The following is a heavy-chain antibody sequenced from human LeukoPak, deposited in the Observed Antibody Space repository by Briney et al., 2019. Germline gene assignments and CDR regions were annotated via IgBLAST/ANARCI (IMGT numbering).Heavy chain of an antibody. D-gene: IGHD5-18*01. CDR3: ARVLAVRIQVWLDYFDN. J-gene: IGHJ4*02. Sequence: GASVKVSCKASAYTFTSYDINWVRQAPGQGLEWMGWINPKTGGTNYAQKFQGRVTMTRDTSIATAYMELSRLRSDDTAVYYCARVLAVRIQVWLDYFDNWGQGTLVTVSA. CDR1: AYTFTSYD. V-gene: IGHV1-2*02. CDR2: INPKTGGT.